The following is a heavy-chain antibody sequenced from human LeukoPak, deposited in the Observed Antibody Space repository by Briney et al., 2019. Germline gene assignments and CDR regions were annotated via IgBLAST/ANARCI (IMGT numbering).Heavy chain of an antibody. V-gene: IGHV3-30*18. Sequence: PGRSLRLSCAASGFTFSSYGMHWVRQAPGKGLEWVAVISYDGSNKYYADSVKGRFTISRDSSKNTLYLQMNSLGAEDTAVYYCAKSHYYGSGSYSSGYNWFDPWGQGTLVTVSS. CDR3: AKSHYYGSGSYSSGYNWFDP. J-gene: IGHJ5*02. CDR1: GFTFSSYG. D-gene: IGHD3-10*01. CDR2: ISYDGSNK.